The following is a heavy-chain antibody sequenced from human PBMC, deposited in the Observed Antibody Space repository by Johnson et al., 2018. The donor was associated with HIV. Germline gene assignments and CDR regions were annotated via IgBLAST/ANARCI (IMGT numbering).Heavy chain of an antibody. D-gene: IGHD3-22*01. CDR1: GFTFSSYA. V-gene: IGHV3-48*04. Sequence: MQLVESGGGVVQPGRSLRLSCAASGFTFSSYAMHWVRQAPGTGLEWVSYISSSGSTIYYADAVTGRFTISRDNGKNSLYLQMNSLRAEDTAVYYCARDRSSGYSVTFDIWGQGTMVTVSS. CDR3: ARDRSSGYSVTFDI. J-gene: IGHJ3*02. CDR2: ISSSGSTI.